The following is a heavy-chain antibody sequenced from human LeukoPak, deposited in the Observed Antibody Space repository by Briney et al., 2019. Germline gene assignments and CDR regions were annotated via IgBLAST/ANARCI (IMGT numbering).Heavy chain of an antibody. CDR3: ARAKDRIGDNDSSGDLDAFDI. CDR1: GFTFSRYW. V-gene: IGHV3-7*03. D-gene: IGHD3-22*01. Sequence: PGGSLRLSCAASGFTFSRYWMSWVRQAPGKGLEWLAHIKQDGSENYYLDSVKGRFTISRDNAQNSLYLQMNSLKAEDTAVYYCARAKDRIGDNDSSGDLDAFDIWGQGTMVTVSS. CDR2: IKQDGSEN. J-gene: IGHJ3*02.